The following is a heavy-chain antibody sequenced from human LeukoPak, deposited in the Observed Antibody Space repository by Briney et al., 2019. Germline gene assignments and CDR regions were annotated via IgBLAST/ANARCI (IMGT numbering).Heavy chain of an antibody. D-gene: IGHD7-27*01. CDR3: AKARELGIGYYFDY. V-gene: IGHV3-43*01. CDR1: GFTFDDYT. Sequence: GSLRLSCAASGFTFDDYTMHWVRQAPGKGLEWVSLISWDGGSTYYADSVKGRFTISRDNSKNSLYLQMNSLRTEDTALYYCAKARELGIGYYFDYWGQGTLVTVSS. CDR2: ISWDGGST. J-gene: IGHJ4*02.